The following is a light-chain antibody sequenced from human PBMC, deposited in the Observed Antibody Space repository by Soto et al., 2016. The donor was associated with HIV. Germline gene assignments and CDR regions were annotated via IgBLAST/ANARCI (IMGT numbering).Light chain of an antibody. Sequence: DIQMTQSPSSLSASVGDRVTITCRASQGIGSDLGWYQQKPGKAPKRLMYSASTLQVGVPSRFSGSGSGTEFTLTISGLQPEDFATYYCLQHNNYPRTFGRGTKGGN. J-gene: IGKJ1*01. CDR2: SAS. V-gene: IGKV1-17*01. CDR3: LQHNNYPRT. CDR1: QGIGSD.